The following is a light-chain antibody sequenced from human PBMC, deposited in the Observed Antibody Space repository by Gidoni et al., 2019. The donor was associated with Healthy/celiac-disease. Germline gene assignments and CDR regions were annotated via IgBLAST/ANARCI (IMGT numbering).Light chain of an antibody. Sequence: DIQMTQSPSTLSASIGDRVTITCRASQSISDWLAWYQQKPGEAPKLLIYKASKLEGGVPSRFRCSGSGTEFTLTISSLQPDDFATYFCQHYSSLWTFGQGTKVEIK. CDR1: QSISDW. J-gene: IGKJ1*01. CDR3: QHYSSLWT. V-gene: IGKV1-5*03. CDR2: KAS.